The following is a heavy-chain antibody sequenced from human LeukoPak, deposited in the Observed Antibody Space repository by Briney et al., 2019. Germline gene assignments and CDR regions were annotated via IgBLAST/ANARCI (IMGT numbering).Heavy chain of an antibody. V-gene: IGHV3-30*04. CDR3: GRSTTYSSGWYFDY. CDR2: ISYDGNNK. J-gene: IGHJ4*02. D-gene: IGHD6-19*01. Sequence: GGSLRLSCAASGFTFSSYAMHWVRQARGKGLEWVTVISYDGNNKYYADSVKGRFTISRDNSKNPLYLQMNSLRAEDTAVYYYGRSTTYSSGWYFDYWGQGTLVTVSS. CDR1: GFTFSSYA.